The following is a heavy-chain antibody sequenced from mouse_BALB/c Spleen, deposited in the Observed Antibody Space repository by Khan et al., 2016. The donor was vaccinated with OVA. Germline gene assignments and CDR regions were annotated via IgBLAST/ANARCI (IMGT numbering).Heavy chain of an antibody. CDR2: IYPGSDST. J-gene: IGHJ3*01. CDR1: GYTFTDYV. V-gene: IGHV1-77*01. Sequence: QVQLQQSGPELVKPGASVKMSCKASGYTFTDYVMNWVKQRNGQGLEWIGQIYPGSDSTYYNEKFKGKATLTADRSSSTAYMQLSNLTSEDSAVYCCARAGGEVFAYWGQGTLVTVSA. CDR3: ARAGGEVFAY.